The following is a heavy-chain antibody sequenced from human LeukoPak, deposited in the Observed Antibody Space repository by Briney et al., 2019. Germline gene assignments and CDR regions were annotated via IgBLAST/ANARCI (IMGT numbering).Heavy chain of an antibody. CDR2: ISGNGGST. D-gene: IGHD4-17*01. CDR1: GFTFSSYA. V-gene: IGHV3-23*01. Sequence: PGGSLRLSCAASGFTFSSYAMSWVRQAPGKGLEGVSAISGNGGSTYYADSVKGRFTISRDNSKNTLYLQMNSLRAEDTAVYYCAKDLATVTTLDYWGQGTLVTVSS. CDR3: AKDLATVTTLDY. J-gene: IGHJ4*02.